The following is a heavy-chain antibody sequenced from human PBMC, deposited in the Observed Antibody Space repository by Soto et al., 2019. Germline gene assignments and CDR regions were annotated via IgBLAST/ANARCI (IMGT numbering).Heavy chain of an antibody. D-gene: IGHD7-27*01. J-gene: IGHJ3*02. CDR1: GFTFSSYA. Sequence: EVQLVESGGGLVQPGGSLRLSCAASGFTFSSYAMHWVRQAPGKGLEYVSAISSNGGSTYYANSVKGRFTISRDNSKNTLYRQMGSLRAEDMAVYYCARLTGAFDIWGQGTMVTVSS. CDR2: ISSNGGST. CDR3: ARLTGAFDI. V-gene: IGHV3-64*01.